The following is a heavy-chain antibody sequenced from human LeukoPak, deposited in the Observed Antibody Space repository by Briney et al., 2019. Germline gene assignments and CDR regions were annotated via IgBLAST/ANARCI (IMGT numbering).Heavy chain of an antibody. J-gene: IGHJ3*02. CDR2: INHSGST. CDR1: GGSFSGYY. Sequence: SETLSLTCAVYGGSFSGYYWSWIRQPPGKGLEWIGEINHSGSTNYNASLKSRVTISKDTSKNQFSLKLSSVTAADTAVYYCARFTMIVVVITQTDAFDIWGQGTMVTVSS. V-gene: IGHV4-34*01. CDR3: ARFTMIVVVITQTDAFDI. D-gene: IGHD3-22*01.